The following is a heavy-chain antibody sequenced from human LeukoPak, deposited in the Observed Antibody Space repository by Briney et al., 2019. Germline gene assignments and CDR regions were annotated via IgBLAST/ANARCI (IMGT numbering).Heavy chain of an antibody. CDR2: IIPIFGTA. CDR1: GGTFSSYA. V-gene: IGHV1-69*13. J-gene: IGHJ4*02. Sequence: SVKVSCKASGGTFSSYAISWVRQAPGQGLEWMGGIIPIFGTANYAQKFQGRVTITADESTSTAYMELSSLRSEDTAVYYCAREASLTTVTTSSPTFDYRGQGTLVTVSS. CDR3: AREASLTTVTTSSPTFDY. D-gene: IGHD4-17*01.